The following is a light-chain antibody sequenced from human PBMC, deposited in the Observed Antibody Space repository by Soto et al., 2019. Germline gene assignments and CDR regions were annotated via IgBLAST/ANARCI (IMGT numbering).Light chain of an antibody. CDR3: HQYDDGPYT. CDR2: GAS. Sequence: EIVMTQSPATLSLSPGERATLSCRASQSVSSNVAWYQQIPGQTPRLLIYGASTRATGIPVRFSGSGSGTEFTLTISSLQSEDFAVYYCHQYDDGPYTFGQGTKVDIK. CDR1: QSVSSN. V-gene: IGKV3-15*01. J-gene: IGKJ2*01.